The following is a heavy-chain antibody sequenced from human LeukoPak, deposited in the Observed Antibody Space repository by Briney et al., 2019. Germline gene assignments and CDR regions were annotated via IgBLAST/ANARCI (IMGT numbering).Heavy chain of an antibody. J-gene: IGHJ4*02. CDR2: IYYSGST. D-gene: IGHD5-12*01. CDR3: ARVGIGLRFYFDY. V-gene: IGHV4-39*07. CDR1: GGSISSSSYY. Sequence: SETLSLTCTVPGGSISSSSYYWGWIRQPPGKGLEWIGSIYYSGSTYYNPSLKSRVTISVDTSKNQFSLKLSSVTAADTAVYYCARVGIGLRFYFDYWGQGTLVTVSS.